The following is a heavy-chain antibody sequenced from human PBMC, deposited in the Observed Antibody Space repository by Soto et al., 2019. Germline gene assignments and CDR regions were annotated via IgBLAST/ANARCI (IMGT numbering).Heavy chain of an antibody. J-gene: IGHJ6*02. CDR3: ASLTSWSQEYYYGMDV. CDR1: GFTFGDFG. D-gene: IGHD2-2*01. V-gene: IGHV3-49*03. Sequence: PGGSLRLSCTGSGFTFGDFGMSWFRQAPGKGLEWLSFIRSKGYGGTTESAASVRGRLITSRDDSKSIAYLQMNSLKTEDTAVYYCASLTSWSQEYYYGMDVWGQGTTVTVSS. CDR2: IRSKGYGGTT.